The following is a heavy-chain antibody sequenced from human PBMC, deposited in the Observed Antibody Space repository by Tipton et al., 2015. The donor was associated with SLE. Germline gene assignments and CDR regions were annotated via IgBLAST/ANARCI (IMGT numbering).Heavy chain of an antibody. D-gene: IGHD2-15*01. Sequence: SLRLSCAASGFTFSSYEMNWVRQAPGKGLEWVSYISSSSSTIYYADSVKGRFTISRDNSKNTLYLQMNSLRAEDTAVYYCAKDPIVVVVAASDYWGQGTLVTVSS. V-gene: IGHV3-48*03. CDR1: GFTFSSYE. CDR2: ISSSSSTI. J-gene: IGHJ4*02. CDR3: AKDPIVVVVAASDY.